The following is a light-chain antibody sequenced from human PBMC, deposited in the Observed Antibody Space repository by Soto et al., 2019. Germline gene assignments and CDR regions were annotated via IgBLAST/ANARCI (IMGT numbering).Light chain of an antibody. CDR1: QSVNSNY. Sequence: EIVLTQSPGTLSLSPGESATLSCRASQSVNSNYLAWYQQKPGQAPRLLIYGASSRATGIPDTFSGSGSGTDFTLTISRLEPEDFAVYYCQQYGSSPGTIGQGTKVDIK. CDR2: GAS. V-gene: IGKV3-20*01. CDR3: QQYGSSPGT. J-gene: IGKJ1*01.